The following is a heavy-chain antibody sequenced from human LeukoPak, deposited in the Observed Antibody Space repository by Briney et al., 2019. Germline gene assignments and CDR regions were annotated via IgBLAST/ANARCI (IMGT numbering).Heavy chain of an antibody. CDR1: GGSISSSSYY. CDR2: IYYSGST. D-gene: IGHD3-3*01. V-gene: IGHV4-39*07. Sequence: SETLSLTCTVSGGSISSSSYYWGWIRQPPGKGLEWIGSIYYSGSTYYNPSLKSRVTISVDTSKNQFSLKLSSVTAADTAVYYCARAPLGDYDFWSGYPNWFDPWGQGTLVTVSS. J-gene: IGHJ5*02. CDR3: ARAPLGDYDFWSGYPNWFDP.